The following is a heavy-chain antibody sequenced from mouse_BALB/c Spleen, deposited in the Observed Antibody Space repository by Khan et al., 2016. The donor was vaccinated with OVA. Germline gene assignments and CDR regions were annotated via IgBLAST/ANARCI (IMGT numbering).Heavy chain of an antibody. CDR1: GFTFNTYA. CDR3: VRHRYDD. V-gene: IGHV10-1*02. J-gene: IGHJ2*01. D-gene: IGHD2-14*01. CDR2: IRSKSNNYAT. Sequence: EVQLQESGGGLVQPKGSLKLSCAASGFTFNTYAMNWVRQAPGKGLEWVARIRSKSNNYATYYADSVRDRFTISRDDSQSMLYLQMNNLKTEDTAMYYCVRHRYDDWGQGTTLTVSS.